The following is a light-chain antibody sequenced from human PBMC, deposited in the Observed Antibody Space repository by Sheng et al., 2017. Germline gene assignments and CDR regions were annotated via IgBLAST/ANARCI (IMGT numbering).Light chain of an antibody. CDR1: QDIRHD. Sequence: DVQMTQSPSFLSASVGDTVTITCRASQDIRHDLGWYQQKPGKGPKRLIYAATDLQPGVPSRFSGSASGTEFTLTISSLQPDDFATYYCQQYNSYPWTFGLGTKVEIK. CDR2: AAT. J-gene: IGKJ1*01. V-gene: IGKV1-17*01. CDR3: QQYNSYPWT.